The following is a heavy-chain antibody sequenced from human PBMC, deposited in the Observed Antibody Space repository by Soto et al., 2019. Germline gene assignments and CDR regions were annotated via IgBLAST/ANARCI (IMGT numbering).Heavy chain of an antibody. V-gene: IGHV1-18*01. CDR1: GYTFTSYG. Sequence: QVQLVQSGAEAKKPGASVKVSCKASGYTFTSYGISWVRQAPGQGLEWMGWISAYNGNTNYAQKLQGRVTMTTDTSTSTAYMELRSLRSDDTAVYYCARDPLPFLTGYYPPEYWGQGTLVTVSS. CDR3: ARDPLPFLTGYYPPEY. D-gene: IGHD3-9*01. J-gene: IGHJ4*02. CDR2: ISAYNGNT.